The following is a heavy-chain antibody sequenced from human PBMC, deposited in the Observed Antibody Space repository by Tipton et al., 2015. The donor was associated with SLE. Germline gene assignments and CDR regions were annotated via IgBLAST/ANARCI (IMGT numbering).Heavy chain of an antibody. V-gene: IGHV3-48*01. CDR2: ISSSSSTI. J-gene: IGHJ4*02. Sequence: SLRLSCAASGFTFSSYSMNWVRQAPGKGLEWVSYISSSSSTIYYADSVKGRFTISRDNSKNTLYLQMNSLRAEDTAVYYCAKDRGPVAGASDYWGQGTLVTVSS. CDR1: GFTFSSYS. D-gene: IGHD6-19*01. CDR3: AKDRGPVAGASDY.